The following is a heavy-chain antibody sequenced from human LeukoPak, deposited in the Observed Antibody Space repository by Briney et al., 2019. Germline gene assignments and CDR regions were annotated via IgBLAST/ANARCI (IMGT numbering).Heavy chain of an antibody. J-gene: IGHJ1*01. CDR1: GGSSTNYY. D-gene: IGHD2-2*01. CDR3: AQDRFSFVH. V-gene: IGHV4-59*01. Sequence: SETLSLTGTVSGGSSTNYYWTWIRQPPGKGLEWIGYIHYSGSTNYNPSLKSRVTISVDTSKDQFSLKLSSVTAADTAVYYCAQDRFSFVHWGQGTLVTVSS. CDR2: IHYSGST.